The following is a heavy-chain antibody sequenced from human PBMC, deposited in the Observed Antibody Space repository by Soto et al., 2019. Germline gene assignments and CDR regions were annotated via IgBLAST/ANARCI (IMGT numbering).Heavy chain of an antibody. J-gene: IGHJ6*02. CDR2: IYPGDSDT. D-gene: IGHD3-9*01. CDR3: ARHNGDYDILTGSRQYYYYGMDA. V-gene: IGHV5-51*01. CDR1: GYSFTSYW. Sequence: GESLKISCKGSGYSFTSYWIGWVRQMPGKGLEWMGIIYPGDSDTRYSPSFQGQVTISADKSISTAYLQWSSLKASDTAMYYCARHNGDYDILTGSRQYYYYGMDAWGQGTTVTVSS.